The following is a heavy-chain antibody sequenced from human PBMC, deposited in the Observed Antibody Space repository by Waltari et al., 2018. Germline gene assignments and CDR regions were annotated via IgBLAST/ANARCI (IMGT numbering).Heavy chain of an antibody. V-gene: IGHV1-18*01. Sequence: QVQLVQSGAEVKKPGASVNVSCTASGYTFTTYGISWVRQAPGQGLEWMGWISGYNGNTNYAQKVQGRVTMTTDTSTTTVYMELRSLRSDATAVYYCARVSCSGGSCYGWLDPWGQGTLVTVSS. D-gene: IGHD2-15*01. CDR2: ISGYNGNT. J-gene: IGHJ5*02. CDR1: GYTFTTYG. CDR3: ARVSCSGGSCYGWLDP.